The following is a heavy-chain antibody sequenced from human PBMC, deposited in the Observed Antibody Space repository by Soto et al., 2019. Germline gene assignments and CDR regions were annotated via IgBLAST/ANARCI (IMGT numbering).Heavy chain of an antibody. J-gene: IGHJ4*02. Sequence: QVQLVQSGAEVKKPGASVKVSCKTSGYTFTSYGLSWVRQAPGQGLEWLGWISAYSGYTNYAQRVQGRLTMTTGTSTRTAYMELRNLRSDDTAIYYCARDNSGDFWSGYSHYYFDYWGQGTLVTVSS. CDR1: GYTFTSYG. V-gene: IGHV1-18*01. CDR3: ARDNSGDFWSGYSHYYFDY. D-gene: IGHD3-3*01. CDR2: ISAYSGYT.